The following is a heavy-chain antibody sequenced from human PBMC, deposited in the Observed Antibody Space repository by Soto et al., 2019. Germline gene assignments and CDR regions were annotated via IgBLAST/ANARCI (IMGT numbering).Heavy chain of an antibody. CDR3: ARGGVGATLPFDY. Sequence: PSETLSLTCAVYGGSFSGYYWSWIRQPPGKGLEWIGEINHSGSTNYNPSLKSRVTISVDTSKNQFSLKLSSVTAADTAVYYCARGGVGATLPFDYWGQGTLVTVSS. J-gene: IGHJ4*02. CDR1: GGSFSGYY. D-gene: IGHD1-26*01. V-gene: IGHV4-34*01. CDR2: INHSGST.